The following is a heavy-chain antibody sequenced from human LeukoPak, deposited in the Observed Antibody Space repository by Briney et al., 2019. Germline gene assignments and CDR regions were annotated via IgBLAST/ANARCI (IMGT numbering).Heavy chain of an antibody. CDR3: ARGRLGYCSGGSCFYFDY. Sequence: GASVKVSCKASGYTFTSYYMHWVRQAPGQRLEWMGWINAGNGNTKYSQKFQGRVTITRDTSASTAYMELSSLRSEDTAVYYCARGRLGYCSGGSCFYFDYWGQGTLVTVSS. D-gene: IGHD2-15*01. V-gene: IGHV1-3*01. J-gene: IGHJ4*02. CDR2: INAGNGNT. CDR1: GYTFTSYY.